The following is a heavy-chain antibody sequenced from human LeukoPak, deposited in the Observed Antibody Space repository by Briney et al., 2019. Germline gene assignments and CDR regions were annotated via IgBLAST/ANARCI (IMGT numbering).Heavy chain of an antibody. V-gene: IGHV3-23*01. J-gene: IGHJ6*02. CDR1: GLTFSDDH. CDR3: AKTGYCSSTSCYYYYYYGMDV. CDR2: ISGSGGST. Sequence: PGGSLRLSCVASGLTFSDDHVSWVRQAPGKGLEWVSAISGSGGSTYYADSVKGRFTISRDNSKNTLYLQKNSLRAEDTAVYYCAKTGYCSSTSCYYYYYYGMDVWGQGTTVTVSS. D-gene: IGHD2-2*01.